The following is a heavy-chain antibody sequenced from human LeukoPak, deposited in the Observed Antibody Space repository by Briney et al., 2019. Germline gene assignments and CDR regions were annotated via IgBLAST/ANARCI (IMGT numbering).Heavy chain of an antibody. D-gene: IGHD3-10*01. CDR1: GFTVSNNY. CDR2: IYSGGST. Sequence: QTGGSLRLSCAASGFTVSNNYMRWVRQAPGKGLEWVSLIYSGGSTYYADSVKGRFIISRDNSKNTLYLQMNSVRAEDTAVYYCARDYGSGSYRRFDPWGQGTLVTVSS. CDR3: ARDYGSGSYRRFDP. J-gene: IGHJ5*02. V-gene: IGHV3-66*01.